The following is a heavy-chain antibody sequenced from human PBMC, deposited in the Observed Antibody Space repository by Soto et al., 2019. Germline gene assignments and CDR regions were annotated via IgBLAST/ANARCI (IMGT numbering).Heavy chain of an antibody. Sequence: QVQLVQSGAEVKKPGASVKVSCKASGYTFTDYYLHWMRQAPGQGLEWMGWINPSSGGTKYAQKVQGWITMTRDASISTAYMELSRLTSDDTAVYYCTRGPSTGAFDCWGQGTLVIVSS. CDR1: GYTFTDYY. J-gene: IGHJ4*02. D-gene: IGHD2-8*02. V-gene: IGHV1-2*04. CDR2: INPSSGGT. CDR3: TRGPSTGAFDC.